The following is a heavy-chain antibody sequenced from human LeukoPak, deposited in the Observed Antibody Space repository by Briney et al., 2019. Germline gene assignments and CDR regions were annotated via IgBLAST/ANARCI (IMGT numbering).Heavy chain of an antibody. CDR3: ARDRNSGSSLDI. CDR2: IYPYSGDK. CDR1: VYTFTGYY. J-gene: IGHJ3*02. Sequence: ASVNVSCKASVYTFTGYYIHWVRQAPGQGREGMGWIYPYSGDKNYVQNFQGRVEMTRDTSISTDYMELSSLKSDDTAVYYCARDRNSGSSLDIWGQGTMLTVSS. V-gene: IGHV1-2*02. D-gene: IGHD6-6*01.